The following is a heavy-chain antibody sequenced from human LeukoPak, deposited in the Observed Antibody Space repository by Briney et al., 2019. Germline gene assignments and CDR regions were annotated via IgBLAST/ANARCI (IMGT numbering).Heavy chain of an antibody. Sequence: GGSLRLSCAASGFTFSSYSMNWVRQAPGKGLELDSSISSSSSYIYYADSVKGRFTISRDNAKNSLYLQMNSLRAEDTAVYYCARDFRDSPYDFWSGPYYFDYWGQGTLVTVSS. CDR1: GFTFSSYS. CDR3: ARDFRDSPYDFWSGPYYFDY. CDR2: ISSSSSYI. D-gene: IGHD3-3*01. V-gene: IGHV3-21*01. J-gene: IGHJ4*02.